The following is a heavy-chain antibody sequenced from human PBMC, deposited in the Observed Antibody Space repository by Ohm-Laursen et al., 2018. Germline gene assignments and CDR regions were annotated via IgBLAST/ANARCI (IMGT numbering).Heavy chain of an antibody. CDR3: AKVYYCSGGSCYSWELTNGFDI. CDR1: GFTFSSYA. D-gene: IGHD2-15*01. CDR2: ISGSGSRT. V-gene: IGHV3-23*01. Sequence: LSLICAASGFTFSSYAMNWVRQAPGKGLEWVSGISGSGSRTYYADSVKGRFTISRDNSKNTVHLQMNSLRAEDTAVYYCAKVYYCSGGSCYSWELTNGFDIWGQGTMVTVSS. J-gene: IGHJ3*02.